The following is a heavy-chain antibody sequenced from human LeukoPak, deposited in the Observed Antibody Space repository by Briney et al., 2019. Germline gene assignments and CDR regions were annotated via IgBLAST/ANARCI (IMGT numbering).Heavy chain of an antibody. CDR1: GGSISSGGYY. CDR2: IYHSGST. CDR3: ARAQGPGKLGISPYYFDY. V-gene: IGHV4-30-2*01. D-gene: IGHD7-27*01. Sequence: PSETLSLTCTVSGGSISSGGYYRSWIRQPPGKGLEWIGYIYHSGSTYYNPSLKSRVTISVDRSKNQFSLKLSSVTAADTAVYYCARAQGPGKLGISPYYFDYWGQGTLVTVSS. J-gene: IGHJ4*02.